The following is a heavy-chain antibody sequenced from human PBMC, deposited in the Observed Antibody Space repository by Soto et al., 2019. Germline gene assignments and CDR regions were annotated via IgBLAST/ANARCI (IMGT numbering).Heavy chain of an antibody. J-gene: IGHJ5*02. CDR1: GGSIGGGGGY. CDR3: ARSISP. CDR2: IYYSGST. D-gene: IGHD3-3*01. V-gene: IGHV4-31*03. Sequence: SETLCLTCTVSGGSIGGGGGYWSWIRQHPGKGLEWIGYIYYSGSTYYNPSLKSRVTISLDTSKNQFSLKLSSVTAADTAVYYCARSISPWGQGTLVTVSS.